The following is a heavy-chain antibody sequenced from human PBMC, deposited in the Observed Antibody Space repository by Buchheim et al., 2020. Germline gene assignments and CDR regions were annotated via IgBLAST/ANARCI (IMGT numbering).Heavy chain of an antibody. CDR3: ATTVEMATPIPWLIPMLGYFQL. J-gene: IGHJ1*01. V-gene: IGHV3-48*03. CDR1: GFTFSSYE. Sequence: EVQLVESGGGLVQPGGSLRLSCAASGFTFSSYEMNWVRQAPGKGLEWVSYISSSGSTIYYADSVKGRFTISRDNAKNSLYLPMNSLRAEDTAVYYCATTVEMATPIPWLIPMLGYFQLWGQGTL. D-gene: IGHD5-24*01. CDR2: ISSSGSTI.